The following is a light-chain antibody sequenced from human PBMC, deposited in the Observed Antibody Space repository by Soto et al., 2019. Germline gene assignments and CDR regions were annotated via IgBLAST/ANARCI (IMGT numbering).Light chain of an antibody. CDR2: GAS. Sequence: EIVLTQSPGTLSLSPGERVTLSCRASQSVSSSYLAWYQQKPGQAPRLLIYGASSRATGIPDRFGGSGSGTDFTLTISRLEPEDFEVYSCQQYGRSPPFTFGQGTKLEIK. J-gene: IGKJ2*01. CDR3: QQYGRSPPFT. V-gene: IGKV3-20*01. CDR1: QSVSSSY.